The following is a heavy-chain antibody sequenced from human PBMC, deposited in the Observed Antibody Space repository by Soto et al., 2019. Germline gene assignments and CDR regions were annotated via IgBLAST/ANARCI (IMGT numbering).Heavy chain of an antibody. D-gene: IGHD2-2*01. J-gene: IGHJ5*02. Sequence: QVQLVQSGAEVNKPGSSVKVSCKASGGTFSSYAISWVRQAPGQGLEWMGGIIPIFGTANYAQKFQGRVKMTEVESPSTAHMALSRLGSEDMAWYYCARDRGEYQLLNWFDPWGQGPLVTVSS. V-gene: IGHV1-69*01. CDR2: IIPIFGTA. CDR1: GGTFSSYA. CDR3: ARDRGEYQLLNWFDP.